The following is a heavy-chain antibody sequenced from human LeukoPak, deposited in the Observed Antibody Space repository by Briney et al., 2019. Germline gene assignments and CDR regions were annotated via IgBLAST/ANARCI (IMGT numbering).Heavy chain of an antibody. J-gene: IGHJ6*02. CDR3: AKGGDGRYYDSSGSFFYYYGMDV. CDR1: AFTFSSYA. CDR2: ISGSGGST. V-gene: IGHV3-23*01. Sequence: GGSLRLSCAASAFTFSSYAMSWVRQAPGKGLKWVSTISGSGGSTYYADSVKGRFTISRDNSKNTLYLQMNSLRAEDTAVYYCAKGGDGRYYDSSGSFFYYYGMDVWGQGTTVTVSS. D-gene: IGHD3-22*01.